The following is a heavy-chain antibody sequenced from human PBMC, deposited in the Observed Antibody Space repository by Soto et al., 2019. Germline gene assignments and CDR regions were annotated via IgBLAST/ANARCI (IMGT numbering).Heavy chain of an antibody. J-gene: IGHJ4*02. CDR3: AREADRRWLHLFEY. V-gene: IGHV1-69*01. CDR2: ITPLVGTA. Sequence: QVHLVQSGAEVKKPGSSVKVSCMASGGTFSTYGVSWVRQAPGQGLEWMGGITPLVGTANYAQKFQGRVTIRADESMTTAEMEMISLRSDDTAVYFCAREADRRWLHLFEYWGQGTLVTVSS. CDR1: GGTFSTYG. D-gene: IGHD5-12*01.